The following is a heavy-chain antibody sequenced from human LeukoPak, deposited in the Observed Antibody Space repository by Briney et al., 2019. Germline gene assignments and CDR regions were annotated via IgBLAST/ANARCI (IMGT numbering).Heavy chain of an antibody. CDR2: ISGSTSYI. J-gene: IGHJ4*02. D-gene: IGHD5-18*01. CDR3: ARGRIQLWYFDY. Sequence: GSLRLSCTASGFTFSSYSMNWVRQAPGKGLEWVSSISGSTSYIYYADSLKGRFTISRDNAKNSVYLQIDSLRAEDTAAYYCARGRIQLWYFDYWGQGTLVTVSS. V-gene: IGHV3-21*01. CDR1: GFTFSSYS.